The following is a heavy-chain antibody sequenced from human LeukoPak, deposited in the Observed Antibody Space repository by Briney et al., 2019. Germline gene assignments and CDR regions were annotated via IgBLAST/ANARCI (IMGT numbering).Heavy chain of an antibody. D-gene: IGHD1-26*01. CDR3: ARRSSGSPPYYFDY. CDR1: GFTFSSYW. V-gene: IGHV3-74*01. CDR2: INSDGSTT. Sequence: GGSLRLSCAASGFTFSSYWMHWVRQAPGKGLVWVSRINSDGSTTNYADYVKGRFTISRDNAKNTLYLQMNSLRAEDTAVYYCARRSSGSPPYYFDYWGQGTLVTVSS. J-gene: IGHJ4*02.